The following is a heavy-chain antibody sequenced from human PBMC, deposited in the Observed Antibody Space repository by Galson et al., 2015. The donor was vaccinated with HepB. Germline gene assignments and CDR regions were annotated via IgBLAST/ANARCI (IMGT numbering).Heavy chain of an antibody. Sequence: SLRLSCAASGFTFSSYAMSWVRQAPGKGLEWVSAISGSGGSTYYADSVKGRFTISRDNSKNTLYLQMNSLRAEDTAVYYCAKLNVGSGYSHWYFDLWGRGTLVTVSS. CDR2: ISGSGGST. CDR3: AKLNVGSGYSHWYFDL. V-gene: IGHV3-23*01. CDR1: GFTFSSYA. D-gene: IGHD3-22*01. J-gene: IGHJ2*01.